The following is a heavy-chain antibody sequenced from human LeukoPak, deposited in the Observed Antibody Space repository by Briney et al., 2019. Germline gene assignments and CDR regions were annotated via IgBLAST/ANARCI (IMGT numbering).Heavy chain of an antibody. CDR1: GYTFSSYA. D-gene: IGHD2-15*01. CDR2: ISYDGSNK. CDR3: AREKRYCSGGSCYSNFDY. Sequence: SCKASGYTFSSYAMHWVRQAPGKGLEWVAVISYDGSNKYYADSVKGRFTISRDNSKNTLYLQMNSLRAEDTAVYYCAREKRYCSGGSCYSNFDYWGQGTLVTVSS. J-gene: IGHJ4*02. V-gene: IGHV3-30-3*01.